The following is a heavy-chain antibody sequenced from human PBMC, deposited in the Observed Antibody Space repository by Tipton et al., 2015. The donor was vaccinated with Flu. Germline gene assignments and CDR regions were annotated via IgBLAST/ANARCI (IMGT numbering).Heavy chain of an antibody. Sequence: LSCTVSGGSISSYYWSWIRQPPGKGLEWIGYIYYSGSTNYNPSLKSRVTISVDTSKNQFSLKLSSVTAADTAVYYCARDLGVAVAGTGGFQHWGQDTLVTVSS. CDR3: ARDLGVAVAGTGGFQH. V-gene: IGHV4-59*01. D-gene: IGHD6-19*01. CDR2: IYYSGST. CDR1: GGSISSYY. J-gene: IGHJ1*01.